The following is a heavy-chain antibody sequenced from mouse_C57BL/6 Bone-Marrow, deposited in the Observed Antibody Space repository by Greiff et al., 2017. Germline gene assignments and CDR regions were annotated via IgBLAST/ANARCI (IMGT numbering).Heavy chain of an antibody. CDR1: GYTFTSYW. CDR2: IDPSDSYT. Sequence: QVQLQQPGAELVRPGTSVKLSCKASGYTFTSYWMHWVKQRPGQGLEWIGVIDPSDSYTNYNQKFKGKATLTVDTSSSTAYMQLSSLTSEDSAVYYCARDWLTTVGAMDYWGQGTSVTVSS. J-gene: IGHJ4*01. D-gene: IGHD1-1*01. CDR3: ARDWLTTVGAMDY. V-gene: IGHV1-59*01.